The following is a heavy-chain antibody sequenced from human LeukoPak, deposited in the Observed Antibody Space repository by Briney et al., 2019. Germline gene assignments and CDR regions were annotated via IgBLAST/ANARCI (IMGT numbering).Heavy chain of an antibody. CDR1: GFTFSSYW. Sequence: GGSLRLSCAASGFTFSSYWMSWVRQAPGKGLEWVANIKQDGSEKYYVDSVKGRFTISRDNAKNSLYLQMNSLRAEDTAVYYCARAGENYYDSSGYYGFFNFDYWGQGTLVTVSS. CDR3: ARAGENYYDSSGYYGFFNFDY. J-gene: IGHJ4*02. CDR2: IKQDGSEK. V-gene: IGHV3-7*01. D-gene: IGHD3-22*01.